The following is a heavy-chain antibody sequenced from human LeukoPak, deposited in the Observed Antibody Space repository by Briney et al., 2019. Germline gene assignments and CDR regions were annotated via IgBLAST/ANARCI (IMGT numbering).Heavy chain of an antibody. CDR2: ISSSAGTT. CDR1: GFTFSIYA. D-gene: IGHD1-26*01. CDR3: AKDLRPYSGSYDYFDY. V-gene: IGHV3-23*01. J-gene: IGHJ4*02. Sequence: PGGSLRLSCAASGFTFSIYAMSWVRQAPGKGLEWVSVISSSAGTTYYADSVKGRFTISRDNSKSTLYVQMNSLRAEDTAVYYCAKDLRPYSGSYDYFDYWGQGTLVTVSS.